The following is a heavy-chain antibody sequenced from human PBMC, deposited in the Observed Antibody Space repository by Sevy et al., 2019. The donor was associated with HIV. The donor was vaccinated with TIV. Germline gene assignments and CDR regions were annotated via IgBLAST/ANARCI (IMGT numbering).Heavy chain of an antibody. CDR2: IRDDSRYI. D-gene: IGHD3-3*01. CDR3: ARDFTMFGVDSGIDY. V-gene: IGHV3-21*04. Sequence: EGSLRLSCAASGFNFRTYSMNWVRQAPGKDLEWLSSIRDDSRYIYYSDSVKGRFTISRANAKNLLFLQMNNLRVEDTAIYYCARDFTMFGVDSGIDYWGQGNLVTVSS. CDR1: GFNFRTYS. J-gene: IGHJ4*01.